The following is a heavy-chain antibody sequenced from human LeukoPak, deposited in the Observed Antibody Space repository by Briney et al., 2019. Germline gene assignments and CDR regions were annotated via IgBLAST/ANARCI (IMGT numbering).Heavy chain of an antibody. J-gene: IGHJ4*02. CDR3: ARQGELAIDY. CDR1: GGSITNYY. CDR2: IYNNGRT. D-gene: IGHD1-26*01. V-gene: IGHV4-59*08. Sequence: SETLSLTCSVPGGSITNYYWSWSRQTPGKGLEWIGFIYNNGRTNYNPSLQSRVTMSIDTSKNQFSLKLSSVNAADTAVYYCARQGELAIDYWGQGTLVTVSS.